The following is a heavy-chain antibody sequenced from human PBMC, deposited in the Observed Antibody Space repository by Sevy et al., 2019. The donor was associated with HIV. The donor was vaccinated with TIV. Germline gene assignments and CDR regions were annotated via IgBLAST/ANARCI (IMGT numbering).Heavy chain of an antibody. CDR1: GFTFSSYS. CDR3: ARDPGFYCIGGSCYPRYYFDY. D-gene: IGHD2-15*01. Sequence: GGSLRLSCAASGFTFSSYSMNWVRQAPGKGLEWVSSISSSSIYIYYADSVKGRFTISRDNAKNSLYLQMNSLRAEDTAVYYCARDPGFYCIGGSCYPRYYFDYWGQGTLVTVSS. J-gene: IGHJ4*02. CDR2: ISSSSIYI. V-gene: IGHV3-21*01.